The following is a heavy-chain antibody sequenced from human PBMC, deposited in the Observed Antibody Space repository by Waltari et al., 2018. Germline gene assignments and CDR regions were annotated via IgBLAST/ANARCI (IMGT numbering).Heavy chain of an antibody. J-gene: IGHJ5*02. CDR1: GYDFSAYW. CDR2: IYPGNSDT. D-gene: IGHD3-22*01. Sequence: EVQLVQSGADVKKPGESLRISCKGSGYDFSAYWLGWVRQMSGRGLEWMGSIYPGNSDTTYSPSFEGQVTISADKSINTAFLQWRSLRASDTALFYCVKGLVGGYERGWFDPWGQGTLVTVSS. CDR3: VKGLVGGYERGWFDP. V-gene: IGHV5-51*01.